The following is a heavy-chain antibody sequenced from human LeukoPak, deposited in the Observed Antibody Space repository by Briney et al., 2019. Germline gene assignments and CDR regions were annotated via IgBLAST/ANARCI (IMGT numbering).Heavy chain of an antibody. CDR1: GFTFSSYA. Sequence: GGSLRLSCAASGFTFSSYAMSWVRQAPGKGLEWVSAISGSGGSTYYADSVKGRFTISRDNSKNTLYLQMNSLRAEDTAVYYCAKDLGSGRGYYYYMDVWGKGTTVTISS. CDR2: ISGSGGST. CDR3: AKDLGSGRGYYYYMDV. D-gene: IGHD3-10*01. J-gene: IGHJ6*03. V-gene: IGHV3-23*01.